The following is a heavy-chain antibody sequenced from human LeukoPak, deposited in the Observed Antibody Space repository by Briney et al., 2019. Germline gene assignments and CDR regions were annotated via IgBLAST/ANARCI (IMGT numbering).Heavy chain of an antibody. CDR3: ARGVPPGYSYGYYYYHYMDV. Sequence: SETLSLTCAVYGGSFSGYYWSWIRQPPGKGLEWIGEINHSGSTNYNPSLKSRVTISVDTSKNQFSLKLSSVTAADTAVYYCARGVPPGYSYGYYYYHYMDVWGKGTTVTVSS. CDR2: INHSGST. CDR1: GGSFSGYY. J-gene: IGHJ6*03. V-gene: IGHV4-34*01. D-gene: IGHD5-18*01.